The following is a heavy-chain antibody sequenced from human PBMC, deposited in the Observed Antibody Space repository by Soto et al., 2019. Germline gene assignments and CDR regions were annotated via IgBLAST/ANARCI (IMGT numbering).Heavy chain of an antibody. Sequence: SETLSLTCTVSGGSISSSSYYWGWIRQPPGKGLEWIGRIYYSGSSNYNPSLQSRVSMSVDTSKNQFSLNLSSVTAADTAVYFCARDFGSSAWFDPWGQGTLVTVSS. J-gene: IGHJ5*02. CDR2: IYYSGSS. CDR1: GGSISSSSYY. CDR3: ARDFGSSAWFDP. D-gene: IGHD6-6*01. V-gene: IGHV4-39*07.